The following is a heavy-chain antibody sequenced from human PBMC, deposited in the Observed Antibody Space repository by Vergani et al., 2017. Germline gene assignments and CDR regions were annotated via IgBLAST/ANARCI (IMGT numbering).Heavy chain of an antibody. Sequence: QVQLVQSGAEVKKPGASVKVSCKASGYTFTSYGISWVRQAPGQGLEWMGWISAYNGNTNYAQKLQGRVTMTTDTSTSTAYMELRSLRSDDTAVYYGARDADSGVVXAVTYYYYYYGMDVWGQGTTVTVSS. D-gene: IGHD2-2*01. J-gene: IGHJ6*02. CDR1: GYTFTSYG. CDR3: ARDADSGVVXAVTYYYYYYGMDV. V-gene: IGHV1-18*04. CDR2: ISAYNGNT.